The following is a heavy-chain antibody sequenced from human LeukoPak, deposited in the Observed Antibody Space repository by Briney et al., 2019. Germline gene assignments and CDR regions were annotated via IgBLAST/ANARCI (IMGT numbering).Heavy chain of an antibody. V-gene: IGHV1-24*01. CDR3: ATEGRGANYWYFDL. CDR2: FDPEQGKT. Sequence: ASVKVSCKVSGYSLTELSMHWVRQAPGKGLEWMGGFDPEQGKTIYAQKFQDRVILTEDTSRDTVYMDLSGLTSEDTAVYFCATEGRGANYWYFDLWGRGTLVTVSS. CDR1: GYSLTELS. D-gene: IGHD3-10*01. J-gene: IGHJ2*01.